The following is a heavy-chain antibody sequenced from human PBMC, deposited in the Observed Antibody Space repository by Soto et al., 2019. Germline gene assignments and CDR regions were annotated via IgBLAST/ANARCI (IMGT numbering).Heavy chain of an antibody. D-gene: IGHD3-10*02. Sequence: PGGSLRLSCAASGFTFSDFGMHWVRQSPGKGLEWVAAISYDGSDKYYADSVKGRFTISRDFSKNTLSLQMNSLRAEDTAVYFCARDLVRGIDYYYYGMDVWGQGTTVTVSS. J-gene: IGHJ6*02. V-gene: IGHV3-33*08. CDR1: GFTFSDFG. CDR2: ISYDGSDK. CDR3: ARDLVRGIDYYYYGMDV.